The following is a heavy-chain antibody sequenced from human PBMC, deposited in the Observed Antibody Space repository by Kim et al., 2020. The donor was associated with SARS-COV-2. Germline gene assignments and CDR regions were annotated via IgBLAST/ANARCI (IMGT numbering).Heavy chain of an antibody. CDR2: ISGFNTNA. V-gene: IGHV1-18*01. D-gene: IGHD3-16*02. Sequence: ASVKVSCKTSGYPFSSFAITWVRQAPGQGLEWMGWISGFNTNANYTKKFQGRLTMTADITTSTAYMDLRSLRSDDTAVYYCARSMFDYSWGTSRKKEDSWGPGALLTVTS. CDR3: ARSMFDYSWGTSRKKEDS. CDR1: GYPFSSFA. J-gene: IGHJ4*02.